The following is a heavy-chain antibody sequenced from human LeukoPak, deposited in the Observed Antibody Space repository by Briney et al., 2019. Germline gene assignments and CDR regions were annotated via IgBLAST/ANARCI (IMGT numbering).Heavy chain of an antibody. CDR2: ISAYNGNT. CDR1: GYTFTSYG. CDR3: ARGQLADIVVVVAATAGDY. V-gene: IGHV1-18*01. J-gene: IGHJ4*02. Sequence: ASVKVSCKASGYTFTSYGISWVRQAPGQGLEWMGWISAYNGNTNYAQKLQGRVTMTTDTSTSTAYMELRSLRSDDTAVYYCARGQLADIVVVVAATAGDYWGQGTLVTVSS. D-gene: IGHD2-15*01.